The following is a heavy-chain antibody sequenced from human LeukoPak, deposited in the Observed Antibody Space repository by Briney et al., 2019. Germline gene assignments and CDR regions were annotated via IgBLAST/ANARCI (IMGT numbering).Heavy chain of an antibody. V-gene: IGHV4-59*01. J-gene: IGHJ3*02. CDR1: GGSISSYY. Sequence: KTSETLSLTCTVSGGSISSYYWSWIRQPPGKGLEWIGYIYYSGSTNYNPSLKSRVTISVDTSKNQFSLKLSSVTAADTAVYYCARAVVEMATIWSDAFDIWGQGTMVTLSS. CDR2: IYYSGST. CDR3: ARAVVEMATIWSDAFDI. D-gene: IGHD5-24*01.